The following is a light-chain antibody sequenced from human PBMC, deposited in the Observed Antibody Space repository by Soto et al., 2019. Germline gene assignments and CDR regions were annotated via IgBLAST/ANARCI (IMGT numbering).Light chain of an antibody. Sequence: DIQMTQYPSTLSASVGDRLTITCRATQTISNWLAWYQQKPGKAPKLLIYKTSTLETGVPSRFSGSGSGTEFTLTITSLQPDDFAIYYCRQYNSFSTFGQGTKVEIK. CDR2: KTS. J-gene: IGKJ1*01. CDR3: RQYNSFST. CDR1: QTISNW. V-gene: IGKV1-5*03.